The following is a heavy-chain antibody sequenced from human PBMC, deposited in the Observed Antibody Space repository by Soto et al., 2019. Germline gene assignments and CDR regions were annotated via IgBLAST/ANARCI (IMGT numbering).Heavy chain of an antibody. J-gene: IGHJ4*02. CDR1: GFTFSSYA. Sequence: GGSLRLSCAASGFTFSSYAMSWVRQAPGKGLEWVSAISGSGGSTYYADSVKGRFTISRDNSKNMLYLQMNSLRAEDTAVYYCAKDPRSWPILFDYWGQGTLVTVSS. CDR2: ISGSGGST. CDR3: AKDPRSWPILFDY. V-gene: IGHV3-23*01.